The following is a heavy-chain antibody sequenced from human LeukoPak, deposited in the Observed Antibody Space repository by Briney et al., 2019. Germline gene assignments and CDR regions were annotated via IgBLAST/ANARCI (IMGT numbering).Heavy chain of an antibody. CDR3: VREIKIMGFRAFDY. J-gene: IGHJ4*02. Sequence: GGSLRLSCAGSGFALSEYWMHWARQTPEKGLMWVSRINDGGTYTAYADSVKGRSAVSRDNAENTLYLQMDSLTVEDTGLYYCVREIKIMGFRAFDYWGQGTPVTVSS. D-gene: IGHD3-10*01. CDR1: GFALSEYW. CDR2: INDGGTYT. V-gene: IGHV3-74*01.